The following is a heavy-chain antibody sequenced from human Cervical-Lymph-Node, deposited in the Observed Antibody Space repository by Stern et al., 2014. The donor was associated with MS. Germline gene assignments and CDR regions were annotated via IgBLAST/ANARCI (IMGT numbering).Heavy chain of an antibody. CDR1: GFTFRDYA. D-gene: IGHD3-16*01. CDR3: VKDKGSVTAAFGF. CDR2: IFWNSVNI. J-gene: IGHJ4*02. Sequence: QLVQSGGGLVQPGRSLRLSCAASGFTFRDYAMHWVRQAPGKGLEWVSGIFWNSVNIGYADSVRGRFTISRDNAKNSLYLQMDSLRPEDTALYYCVKDKGSVTAAFGFWGQGTLVTVSS. V-gene: IGHV3-9*01.